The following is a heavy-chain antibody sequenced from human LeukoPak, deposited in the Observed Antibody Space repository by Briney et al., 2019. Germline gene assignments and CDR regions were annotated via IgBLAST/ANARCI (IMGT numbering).Heavy chain of an antibody. J-gene: IGHJ4*02. CDR1: GGSISSSSYY. CDR2: IYTSGST. CDR3: ARATHSGSLAPFDY. Sequence: PSETLSLTCTVSGGSISSSSYYWSWIRQPAGKGLEWIGRIYTSGSTNYNPSLKSRVTMSVHTSKNQFSLKLSSVTAADTAVYYCARATHSGSLAPFDYWGQGTLVTVSS. V-gene: IGHV4-61*02. D-gene: IGHD1-26*01.